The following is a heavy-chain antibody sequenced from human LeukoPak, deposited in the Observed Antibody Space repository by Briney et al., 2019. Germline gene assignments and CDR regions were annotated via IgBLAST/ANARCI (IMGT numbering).Heavy chain of an antibody. Sequence: GSLRLSCAASGITVSTNYMTWVRQAPGKGLEWVSVIHSGGTTSYVDSVKGRFTISRDNSKNTLYLQMNSLRAEDTAVYFCARVGGFYYFDHWGQGTLVTVSS. J-gene: IGHJ4*02. CDR1: GITVSTNY. CDR2: IHSGGTT. CDR3: ARVGGFYYFDH. D-gene: IGHD2/OR15-2a*01. V-gene: IGHV3-53*05.